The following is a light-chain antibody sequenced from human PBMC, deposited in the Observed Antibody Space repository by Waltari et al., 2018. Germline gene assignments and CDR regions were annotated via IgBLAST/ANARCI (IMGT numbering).Light chain of an antibody. V-gene: IGLV2-14*03. CDR3: GSYTSSSSLDVV. CDR2: KVS. CDR1: SSDIGGYNY. J-gene: IGLJ3*02. Sequence: QSALTQPASVSGSPGQSITIPCTGTSSDIGGYNYVSWYQQHPGKAPKVIIYKVSKPPSGVCHRFSGSKSGNTASLTISGLQADDEADYYCGSYTSSSSLDVVFGGGTELTVL.